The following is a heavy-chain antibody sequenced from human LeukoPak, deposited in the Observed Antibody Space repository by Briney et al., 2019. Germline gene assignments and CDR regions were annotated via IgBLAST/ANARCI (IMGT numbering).Heavy chain of an antibody. CDR2: VNYRGSL. J-gene: IGHJ6*01. D-gene: IGHD2/OR15-2a*01. CDR3: TRSGLTGMREYERADYYYY. V-gene: IGHV4-34*01. CDR1: GGFFSGYL. Sequence: SETLSLTCDVPGGFFSGYLWSWIRQSPGKGLEWIGEVNYRGSLNYNPSLASRVTISVDTSKNQLSLKLTSVTAADSALYYCTRSGLTGMREYERADYYYY.